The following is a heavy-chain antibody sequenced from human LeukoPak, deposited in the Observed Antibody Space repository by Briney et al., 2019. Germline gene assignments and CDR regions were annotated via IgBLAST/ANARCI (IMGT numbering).Heavy chain of an antibody. CDR1: GGCFSGYY. CDR3: ARGGEADYDYVWGSYRYDWFDP. J-gene: IGHJ5*02. V-gene: IGHV4-34*01. CDR2: INDSVST. D-gene: IGHD3-16*02. Sequence: SETLSLTCAVYGGCFSGYYWSWIRQPPGWGLECFGEINDSVSTNFNPSLKNRVTISVDTSKNQFSLKLSSVTAADTAVYYCARGGEADYDYVWGSYRYDWFDPWGQGTLVTVSS.